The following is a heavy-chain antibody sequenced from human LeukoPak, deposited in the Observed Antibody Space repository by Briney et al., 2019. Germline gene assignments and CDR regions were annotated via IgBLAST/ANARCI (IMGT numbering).Heavy chain of an antibody. CDR3: ARTTLEWLSTFDY. CDR2: INPSGGST. CDR1: GYTFTSYY. D-gene: IGHD3-3*01. J-gene: IGHJ4*02. Sequence: AAVKVSCNASGYTFTSYYIHWMRQAPGQGLEWMGIINPSGGSTSYAQKFQGRVTMTRDTSTSTVYMELSSLRSEDTAVYYCARTTLEWLSTFDYWGQGTLVTVSS. V-gene: IGHV1-46*01.